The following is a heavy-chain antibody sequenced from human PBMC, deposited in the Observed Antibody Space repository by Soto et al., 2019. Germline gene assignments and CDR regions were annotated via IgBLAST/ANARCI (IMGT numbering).Heavy chain of an antibody. CDR3: ARGVSSGYYRPSGYFDL. J-gene: IGHJ2*01. Sequence: GASVKVSCKASGYTFTSYGISWVRQAPGQGLEWMGWISAYNGNTNYAQKLQGRVTMTTYTSTSTAYMELRSLRSDDTAVYYCARGVSSGYYRPSGYFDLWGRGTLVTVSS. CDR1: GYTFTSYG. V-gene: IGHV1-18*01. D-gene: IGHD3-22*01. CDR2: ISAYNGNT.